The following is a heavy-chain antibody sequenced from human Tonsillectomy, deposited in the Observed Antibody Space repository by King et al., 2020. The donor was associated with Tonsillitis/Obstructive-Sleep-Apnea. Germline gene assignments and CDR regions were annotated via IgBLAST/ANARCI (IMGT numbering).Heavy chain of an antibody. CDR3: ARLRGDYYNWFDP. D-gene: IGHD2/OR15-2a*01. Sequence: VQLQESGPGLVKPSETLSLTCTVSGGSISSYYWSWIRQPPGKGLEWIGYIYYSGSTNYNPSLKSRVTISVDTSKNQFSLKLSSVTAADTAVYYCARLRGDYYNWFDPWGQGTLVTFSS. J-gene: IGHJ5*02. CDR2: IYYSGST. CDR1: GGSISSYY. V-gene: IGHV4-59*08.